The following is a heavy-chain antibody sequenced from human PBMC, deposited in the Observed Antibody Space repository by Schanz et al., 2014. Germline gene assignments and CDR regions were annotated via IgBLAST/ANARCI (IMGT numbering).Heavy chain of an antibody. CDR3: ARKMKLGVYGGKGHDSLDI. V-gene: IGHV3-48*04. D-gene: IGHD4-17*01. J-gene: IGHJ3*02. CDR2: ISSSSSTR. CDR1: GFTFSSYS. Sequence: EVQLAESGGGLVQPGGSLRLSCAASGFTFSSYSMNWVRQAPGKGLEWVSYISSSSSTRYYADSVKGRLTISRDDAKKSMYLQMNTLRAEDTAVYYCARKMKLGVYGGKGHDSLDIWGQGTMVTVSS.